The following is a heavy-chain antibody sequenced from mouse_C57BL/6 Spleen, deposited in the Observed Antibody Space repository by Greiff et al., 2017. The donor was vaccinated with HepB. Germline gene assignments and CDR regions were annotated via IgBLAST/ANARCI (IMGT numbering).Heavy chain of an antibody. D-gene: IGHD4-1*01. Sequence: QVQLKESGAELARPGASVKMSCKASGYTFTSYTMHWVKQRPGQGLEWIGYINPSSGYTKYNQKFKDKATLTADKSSSTAYMQLSSLTSEDSAVYYCAREGKLGGAYYFDYWGQGTTLTVSS. CDR1: GYTFTSYT. J-gene: IGHJ2*01. V-gene: IGHV1-4*01. CDR2: INPSSGYT. CDR3: AREGKLGGAYYFDY.